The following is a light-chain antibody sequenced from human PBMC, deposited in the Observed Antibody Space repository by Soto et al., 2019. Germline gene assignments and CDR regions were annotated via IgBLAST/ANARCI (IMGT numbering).Light chain of an antibody. J-gene: IGLJ3*02. CDR2: EGS. Sequence: QSALTQPASVSGSPGQSITISCTGTSSDVGSYNLVSWYQQHPGKAPKLMIYEGSKRPSGVSNRFSGSKSGNTASLTISGFQAEYEADYYCCSFAGSSPWVFGGGTKVTVL. CDR1: SSDVGSYNL. CDR3: CSFAGSSPWV. V-gene: IGLV2-23*01.